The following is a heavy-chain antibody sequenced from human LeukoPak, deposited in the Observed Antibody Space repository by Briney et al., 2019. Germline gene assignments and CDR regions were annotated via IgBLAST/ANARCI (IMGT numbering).Heavy chain of an antibody. CDR1: GLTFSSYA. CDR2: ISRSRGDT. J-gene: IGHJ4*02. Sequence: GGSLRLYCAAYGLTFSSYAMSLVRQAAWLVLDLVSVISRSRGDTYYADSVKGRFTISRDTSKNTLYLKMNSLRVEDTAIYYCAKRDSSGYYFFDKWGQGTLVTVSS. D-gene: IGHD3-22*01. CDR3: AKRDSSGYYFFDK. V-gene: IGHV3-23*01.